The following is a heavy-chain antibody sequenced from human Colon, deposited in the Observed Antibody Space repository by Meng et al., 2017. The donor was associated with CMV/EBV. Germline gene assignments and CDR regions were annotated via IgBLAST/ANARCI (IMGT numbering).Heavy chain of an antibody. CDR3: ARVRGGLGPGATTNWFDP. V-gene: IGHV4-61*01. Sequence: GSLRLSFTVPGVSVSNGYYYWGWIRQPPGKGLEWIGYISNSGTTNYNPSLKSRVTISVDTSKNLFSLSLISVTAAYTALYYCARVRGGLGPGATTNWFDPWGQGTQVTVSS. CDR1: GVSVSNGYYY. CDR2: ISNSGTT. D-gene: IGHD3-16*01. J-gene: IGHJ5*02.